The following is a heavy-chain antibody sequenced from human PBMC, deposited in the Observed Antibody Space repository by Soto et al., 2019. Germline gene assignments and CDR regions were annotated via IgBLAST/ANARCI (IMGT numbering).Heavy chain of an antibody. CDR2: IYYSGST. Sequence: PSETLSLTCTVSGGSISSGGYYWSWIRQHPGKGLEWIGYIYYSGSTYYNPSLKSRVTISVDTSKNQFSLKLSSVTAADTAVYYCARIGYCSGGSCYIRDFFDYWGQGTLVTAPQ. J-gene: IGHJ4*02. D-gene: IGHD2-15*01. CDR3: ARIGYCSGGSCYIRDFFDY. V-gene: IGHV4-31*03. CDR1: GGSISSGGYY.